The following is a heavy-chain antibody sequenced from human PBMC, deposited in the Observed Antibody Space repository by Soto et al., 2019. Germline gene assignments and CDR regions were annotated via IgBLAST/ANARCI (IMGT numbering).Heavy chain of an antibody. CDR1: GGSISSSNW. CDR3: ARGSRYYDFWSGNWYFDL. CDR2: IYHSGST. D-gene: IGHD3-3*01. Sequence: QVQLQESGPGLVKPSGTLSLTCAVSGGSISSSNWWSWVRQPPGKGLEWIGEIYHSGSTNYNPSLKSRVTISVDKSKNQFSLKLSSVPAADTAVYYCARGSRYYDFWSGNWYFDLWGRGTLVTVSS. V-gene: IGHV4-4*02. J-gene: IGHJ2*01.